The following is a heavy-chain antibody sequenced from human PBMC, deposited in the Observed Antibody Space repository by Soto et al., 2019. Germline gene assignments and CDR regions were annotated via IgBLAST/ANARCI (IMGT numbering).Heavy chain of an antibody. CDR2: MNPNSGNT. Sequence: ASVKVSCKASRYTFTSYDINWVRQATGQGLEWMGWMNPNSGNTGYAQKFQGRITMTRNTSIDTAYMELSSLTSEDTAVYHCARGQEVWWNAGPLGLHDLAVWGQGTTVTVSS. D-gene: IGHD3-16*01. J-gene: IGHJ6*02. V-gene: IGHV1-8*01. CDR3: ARGQEVWWNAGPLGLHDLAV. CDR1: RYTFTSYD.